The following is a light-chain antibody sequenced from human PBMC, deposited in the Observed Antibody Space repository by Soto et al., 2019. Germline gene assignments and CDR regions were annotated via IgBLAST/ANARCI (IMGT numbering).Light chain of an antibody. J-gene: IGKJ1*01. CDR3: QQYVTSSPRT. V-gene: IGKV3-20*01. CDR2: GIS. CDR1: HTISSSY. Sequence: EIVLTQTPGTLSLSPGERDTLSCRASHTISSSYLAWYQQKPGQAPRLLMYGISRRATGIPDRFSGSGSGTDFTLTITRLEPEDFAVYYCQQYVTSSPRTFGQGTNVELK.